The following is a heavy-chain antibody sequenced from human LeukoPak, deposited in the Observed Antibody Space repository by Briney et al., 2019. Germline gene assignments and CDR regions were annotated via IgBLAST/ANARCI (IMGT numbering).Heavy chain of an antibody. Sequence: GGSLRLSCAASAFTFSSHSMNWVRQAPGKGLEWVSSISSSSSYIYYADSVKGRFTISRDNAKNSLYLQMNSLRAEDTAVYYCARALPSPLYSGSYADAFDIWGQGTMVTVSS. J-gene: IGHJ3*02. CDR2: ISSSSSYI. CDR1: AFTFSSHS. CDR3: ARALPSPLYSGSYADAFDI. V-gene: IGHV3-21*01. D-gene: IGHD1-26*01.